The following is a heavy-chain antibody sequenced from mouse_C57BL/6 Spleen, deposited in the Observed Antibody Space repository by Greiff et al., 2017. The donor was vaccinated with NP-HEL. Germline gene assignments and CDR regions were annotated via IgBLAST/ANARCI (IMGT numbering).Heavy chain of an antibody. J-gene: IGHJ3*01. CDR3: ARPHDGSFAY. CDR2: ISNRGGST. V-gene: IGHV5-12*01. Sequence: EVQLVESGGGLVQPGGSLKLSCAASGFTFSDYYMYWVRQTPEKRLEWVAYISNRGGSTYYPDTVKGRFTISRDNAKNTLYLQMSRLKSEDTAMYYCARPHDGSFAYWGQGTLVTVSA. D-gene: IGHD2-3*01. CDR1: GFTFSDYY.